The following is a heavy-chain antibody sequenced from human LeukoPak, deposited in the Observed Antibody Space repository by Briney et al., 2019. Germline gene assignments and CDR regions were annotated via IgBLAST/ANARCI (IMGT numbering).Heavy chain of an antibody. D-gene: IGHD6-19*01. V-gene: IGHV1-8*02. J-gene: IGHJ5*02. CDR2: MNPNSGNT. CDR1: GGTFSSYA. Sequence: GSSVKVSCKASGGTFSSYAISWVRQATGQGLEWMGWMNPNSGNTGYAQKFQGRVTMTRNTSISTAYMELSSLRSEDTAVYYCARGLREAVAGFRKPYWFDPWGQGTLVTVSS. CDR3: ARGLREAVAGFRKPYWFDP.